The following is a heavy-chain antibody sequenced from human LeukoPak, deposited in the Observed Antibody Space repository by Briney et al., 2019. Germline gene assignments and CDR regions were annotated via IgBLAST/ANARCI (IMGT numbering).Heavy chain of an antibody. CDR1: GFTLSRHW. CDR2: IKKDGSEK. J-gene: IGHJ6*03. CDR3: AKDEVIPSYYYIDV. Sequence: PGGSLRLSCVASGFTLSRHWMSWVRQAPGSGLEWVANIKKDGSEKNYVDSVKGRFTISRDNAKNLVYLQMTSLRVEDTAVYYCAKDEVIPSYYYIDVWGKGTTVTVSS. V-gene: IGHV3-7*01. D-gene: IGHD2-2*01.